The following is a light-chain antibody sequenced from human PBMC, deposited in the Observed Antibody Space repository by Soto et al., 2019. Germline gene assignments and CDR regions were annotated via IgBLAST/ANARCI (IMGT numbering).Light chain of an antibody. CDR3: SSYTTSNSWV. Sequence: QPVLTQPASVSGSPGQSITISCTGTSSDIGGYNYVSWYQQDPGKAPKLMIYEVSNRPSGVSNRFSGSKSGNTASLTISGLQAEDEADYYCSSYTTSNSWVFGGGTQLTVL. V-gene: IGLV2-14*01. CDR1: SSDIGGYNY. CDR2: EVS. J-gene: IGLJ7*01.